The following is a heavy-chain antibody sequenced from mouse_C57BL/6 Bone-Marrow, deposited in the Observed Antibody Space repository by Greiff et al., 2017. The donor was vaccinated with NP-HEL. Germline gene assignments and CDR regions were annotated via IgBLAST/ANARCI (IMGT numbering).Heavy chain of an antibody. J-gene: IGHJ2*01. CDR1: GYTFTDYN. D-gene: IGHD1-1*01. CDR3: ARERYGSSYFDY. CDR2: INPNNGGT. V-gene: IGHV1-18*01. Sequence: SGPELVKPGASVKIPCKASGYTFTDYNMDWVKQSHGKSLEWIGDINPNNGGTIYNQKFKGKATLTVDKSSSTAYMELRSLTSEDTAVYYCARERYGSSYFDYWGQGTTLTVSS.